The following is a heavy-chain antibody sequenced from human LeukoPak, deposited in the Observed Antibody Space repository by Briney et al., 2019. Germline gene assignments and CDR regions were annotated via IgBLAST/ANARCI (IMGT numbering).Heavy chain of an antibody. CDR2: IYYSGST. Sequence: SETLSLTCTVSGGSISSYYWSWIRQHPGKGLEWIGYIYYSGSTYYNPSLKSRVTISVDTSKNQFSLKLSSVTAADTAVYYCASNAVTTVAYFQHWGQGTLVTVSS. D-gene: IGHD4-17*01. CDR1: GGSISSYY. CDR3: ASNAVTTVAYFQH. V-gene: IGHV4-59*06. J-gene: IGHJ1*01.